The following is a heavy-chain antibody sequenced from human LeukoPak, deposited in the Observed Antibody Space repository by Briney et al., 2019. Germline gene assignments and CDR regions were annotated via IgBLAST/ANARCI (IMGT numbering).Heavy chain of an antibody. CDR1: GDFVGSRNHY. V-gene: IGHV4-39*07. CDR2: IYNGGNT. D-gene: IGHD4-11*01. J-gene: IGHJ6*03. CDR3: ARTTRKLKGYMDV. Sequence: PSETLSLTCTVSGDFVGSRNHYWAWVRQPPGMGLGWIGTIYNGGNTYYNPSFKSRMSMSMDTSKNQFSLKLISVTAADTAVYYCARTTRKLKGYMDVWGKGTTVTVSS.